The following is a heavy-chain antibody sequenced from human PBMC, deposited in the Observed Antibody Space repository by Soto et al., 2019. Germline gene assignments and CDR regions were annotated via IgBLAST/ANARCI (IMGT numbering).Heavy chain of an antibody. CDR1: GFTFRDYY. J-gene: IGHJ6*02. CDR2: IDSSTKYT. V-gene: IGHV3-11*05. CDR3: AREYYYTMDV. Sequence: QVQLVESGGGLVRPGGSLRLSCEASGFTFRDYYMTWFRQAPGKGLEWLSYIDSSTKYTNYADSVKGRFTISRDNAKNSLYPQMNSLRADDTAVYYSAREYYYTMDVWGQGTMVTVSS.